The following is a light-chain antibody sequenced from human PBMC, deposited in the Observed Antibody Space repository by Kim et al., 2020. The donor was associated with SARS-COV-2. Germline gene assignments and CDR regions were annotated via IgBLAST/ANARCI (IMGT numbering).Light chain of an antibody. V-gene: IGKV1-39*01. CDR1: QRIDNC. J-gene: IGKJ1*01. CDR3: QESYTVRPT. Sequence: AFVGARIIITCRASQRIDNCLNWYQQKPGKAPTLIIFSSFNLKSGVSSRFSGSGSGTEFTLNINSLQPEDSATYFCQESYTVRPTFGPGTKVDIK. CDR2: SSF.